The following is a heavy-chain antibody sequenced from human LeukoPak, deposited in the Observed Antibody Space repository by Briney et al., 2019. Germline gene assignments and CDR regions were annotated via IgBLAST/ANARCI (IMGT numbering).Heavy chain of an antibody. V-gene: IGHV3-49*04. CDR2: IRSEAYGEAT. D-gene: IGHD3-10*01. CDR3: ARGPILLWLHNGMDV. J-gene: IGHJ6*02. Sequence: PGRSLRLSCTGSGFTFGDHAMDWVRQPPGKGLEWVGVIRSEAYGEATEYAASVRDRFTISRDNSRSVAYLQMNSLKTEDTAMYYCARGPILLWLHNGMDVWGQGTTVTVSS. CDR1: GFTFGDHA.